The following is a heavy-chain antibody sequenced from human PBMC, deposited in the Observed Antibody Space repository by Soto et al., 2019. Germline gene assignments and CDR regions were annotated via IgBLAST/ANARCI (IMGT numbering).Heavy chain of an antibody. CDR2: ISVTGDTT. V-gene: IGHV3-23*01. Sequence: EVQMLESGGGLVQPGGSLRLSCAASGFTISTYSFTWVRQTPAKGLEWVSGISVTGDTTFYADSVKGRFTISRDISKNTVYPQMHSLRVEATAVYFCAKWSGYGDLWGQGTLVTVSS. J-gene: IGHJ4*02. CDR1: GFTISTYS. CDR3: AKWSGYGDL. D-gene: IGHD5-12*01.